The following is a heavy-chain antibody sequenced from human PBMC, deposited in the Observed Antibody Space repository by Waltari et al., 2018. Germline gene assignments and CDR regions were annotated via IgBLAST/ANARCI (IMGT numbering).Heavy chain of an antibody. D-gene: IGHD3-22*01. CDR2: IYYSGST. CDR3: ASTVYYDSSGWTYYFDY. J-gene: IGHJ4*02. CDR1: GGSISSSSYY. Sequence: QLQLQESGPGLVKPSETLSLTCTVSGGSISSSSYYCGWLRQPPGKGLEWIGSIYYSGSTYYNPSLKSRVTISVDTSKNQFSLKLSSVTAADTAVYYCASTVYYDSSGWTYYFDYWGQGTLVTVSS. V-gene: IGHV4-39*01.